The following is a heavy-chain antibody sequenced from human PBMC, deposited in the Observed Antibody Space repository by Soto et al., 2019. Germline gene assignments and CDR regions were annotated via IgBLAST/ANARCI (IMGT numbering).Heavy chain of an antibody. CDR3: ARARIAAAGDYYYYYGMDV. V-gene: IGHV1-69*13. CDR1: GGTFSSYA. D-gene: IGHD6-13*01. J-gene: IGHJ6*02. Sequence: SVKVSCKASGGTFSSYAISWVRQAPGQGLEWMGGIIPIFGTANYAQKFQGRVTITADESTSTAYMELSSLRSEDTAVYYCARARIAAAGDYYYYYGMDVWGQGTTVTVS. CDR2: IIPIFGTA.